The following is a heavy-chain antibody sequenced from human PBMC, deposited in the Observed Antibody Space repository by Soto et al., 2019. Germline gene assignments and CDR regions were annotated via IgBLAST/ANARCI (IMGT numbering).Heavy chain of an antibody. CDR1: GGTVASSHW. CDR2: VYHTGDT. V-gene: IGHV4-4*02. Sequence: QVQLQESGPRLVKPSESLSLTCGVSGGTVASSHWWSWVPQSPGRGLEWIGNVYHTGDTNFNPSLQSRVTFSVDKSNNQVSLRLTSVTAADTAVYFCAREIVTAGGNNYFDPWGPGTLVTVSS. J-gene: IGHJ5*02. D-gene: IGHD2-21*02. CDR3: AREIVTAGGNNYFDP.